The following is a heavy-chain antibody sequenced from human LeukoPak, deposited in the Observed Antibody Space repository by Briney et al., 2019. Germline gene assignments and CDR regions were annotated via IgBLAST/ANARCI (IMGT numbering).Heavy chain of an antibody. V-gene: IGHV3-20*04. J-gene: IGHJ3*02. D-gene: IGHD1-26*01. CDR2: INWNGGST. Sequence: GGSLRLSCAASGFTFDDYGMSWVRQAPGKGLEWVSGINWNGGSTGYADSLKGRFTISRDNAKNTLYLQMNSLRAEDTAVYYCARIGAATYAFDIWGQGTMVTVSS. CDR1: GFTFDDYG. CDR3: ARIGAATYAFDI.